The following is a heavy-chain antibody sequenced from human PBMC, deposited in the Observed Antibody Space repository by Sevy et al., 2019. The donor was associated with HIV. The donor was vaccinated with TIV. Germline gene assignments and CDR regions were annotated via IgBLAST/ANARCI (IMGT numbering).Heavy chain of an antibody. D-gene: IGHD2-2*01. CDR1: GGTFSSYA. CDR2: IIPIFGTA. V-gene: IGHV1-69*13. CDR3: ARAVGDIVVVPAAPGWFDP. Sequence: ASVKVSCKASGGTFSSYAISWVRQAPGQGLEWMGGIIPIFGTANYAQKFQGRVTITADESTSTAYIELSSLRSEDTAVYYCARAVGDIVVVPAAPGWFDPWGQGTLVTVSS. J-gene: IGHJ5*02.